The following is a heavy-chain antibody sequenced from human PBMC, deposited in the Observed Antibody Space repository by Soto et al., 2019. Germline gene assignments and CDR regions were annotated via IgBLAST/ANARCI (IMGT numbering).Heavy chain of an antibody. CDR1: GFTFSTYA. D-gene: IGHD4-17*01. J-gene: IGHJ4*02. CDR2: ISGSADST. V-gene: IGHV3-23*01. CDR3: AKRGGTVTALGNFNY. Sequence: GGSLRLSCAASGFTFSTYAMSWVRQAPGKGLQWVSGISGSADSTYYADSVKGRFTISRDNSKNTLYLQMNSLRAEDTAVYYCAKRGGTVTALGNFNYWGQGTLVTVSS.